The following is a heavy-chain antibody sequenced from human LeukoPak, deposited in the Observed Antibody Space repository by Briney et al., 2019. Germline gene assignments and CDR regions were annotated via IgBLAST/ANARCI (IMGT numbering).Heavy chain of an antibody. CDR2: IYYSGST. D-gene: IGHD3-22*01. V-gene: IGHV4-59*01. CDR1: GGSISSYY. CDR3: ARAVILDY. J-gene: IGHJ4*02. Sequence: SETLSLTCTVSGGSISSYYWSWLRQPPGKGLEWIGYIYYSGSTNYNPSLKSRVTISVDTSKNQFSLKLSSVTAADTAVYYCARAVILDYWGQGTLVTVSS.